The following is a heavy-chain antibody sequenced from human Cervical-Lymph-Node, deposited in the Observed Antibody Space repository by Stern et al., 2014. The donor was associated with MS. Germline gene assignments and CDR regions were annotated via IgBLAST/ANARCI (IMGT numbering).Heavy chain of an antibody. V-gene: IGHV1-69*01. CDR1: GGTFSSYA. D-gene: IGHD1-26*01. Sequence: VQLVESGAEVKKPGSSVKVSCKASGGTFSSYAISWVRQAPGQGLEWMGGGIPIFGTANYAQKFQGRVTITADESTRTAYRELSSLRSEDTAVYSCAREGRGELPDPWGQGTLVTVSS. CDR3: AREGRGELPDP. CDR2: GIPIFGTA. J-gene: IGHJ5*02.